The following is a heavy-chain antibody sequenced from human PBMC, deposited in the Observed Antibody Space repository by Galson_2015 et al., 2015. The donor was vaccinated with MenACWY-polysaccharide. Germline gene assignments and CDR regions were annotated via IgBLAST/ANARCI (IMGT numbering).Heavy chain of an antibody. J-gene: IGHJ4*02. D-gene: IGHD2/OR15-2a*01. CDR3: ARKIVTNYYFDY. Sequence: SETLSLTCTVSGDSISSYYWSWIRQPAGKGLEWIGHIYSSGTTNYNPSLKSRVTMSVDTSKNQFSLKLSSVTAADTAVYYCARKIVTNYYFDYWGQGALVTVSS. V-gene: IGHV4-4*07. CDR1: GDSISSYY. CDR2: IYSSGTT.